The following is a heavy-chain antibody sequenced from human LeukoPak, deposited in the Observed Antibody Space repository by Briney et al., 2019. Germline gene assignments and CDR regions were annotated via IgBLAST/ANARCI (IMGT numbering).Heavy chain of an antibody. Sequence: GGSLRLSCAASGFTFSNYWMSWVRQAPGKGLEWVANTRQDGSEKYYVDSVKGRFTISRDNAKNSLYLQMNSLRAEDTAVYYCARERRSWELLASSDYWGQGTLVTVSS. D-gene: IGHD1-26*01. CDR3: ARERRSWELLASSDY. CDR1: GFTFSNYW. V-gene: IGHV3-7*01. CDR2: TRQDGSEK. J-gene: IGHJ4*02.